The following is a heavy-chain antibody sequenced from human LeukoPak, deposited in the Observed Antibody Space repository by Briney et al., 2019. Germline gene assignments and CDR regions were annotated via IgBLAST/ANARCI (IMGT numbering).Heavy chain of an antibody. J-gene: IGHJ5*02. Sequence: SQTLSLTCTVSGGSISSGGYYWSWIRQPPGKGLEWIGYIYYSGSTNYNPSLKSRVTISVDTSKNQFSLKLSSVTAADTAVYYCARVLQTTVVTHWFDPWGQGTLVTVSS. CDR3: ARVLQTTVVTHWFDP. CDR2: IYYSGST. CDR1: GGSISSGGYY. D-gene: IGHD4-23*01. V-gene: IGHV4-61*08.